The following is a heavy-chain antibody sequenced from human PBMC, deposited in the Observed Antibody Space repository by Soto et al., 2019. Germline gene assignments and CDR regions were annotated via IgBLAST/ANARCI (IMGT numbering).Heavy chain of an antibody. J-gene: IGHJ4*02. CDR3: ARDGDDAYSNNAALSRYYFDY. V-gene: IGHV3-64*04. CDR1: GFTFSSYA. CDR2: ISSNGGST. Sequence: PGGSLRLSCAASGFTFSSYAMHWVRQAPGKGLEYVSVISSNGGSTYYADSVKGRFTISRDNSKNTLYLQMNSLRAEDTAVYYCARDGDDAYSNNAALSRYYFDYWGQGTLVTVSS. D-gene: IGHD4-4*01.